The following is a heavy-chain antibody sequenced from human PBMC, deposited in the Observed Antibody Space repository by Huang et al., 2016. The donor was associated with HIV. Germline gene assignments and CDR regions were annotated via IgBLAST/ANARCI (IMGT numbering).Heavy chain of an antibody. CDR3: ARVESGYYDAFDI. CDR1: GGSISTGNYD. Sequence: QVQLQESGPGLVKPSETLSLTCTVSGGSISTGNYDWSWIRQPAGKGLEGVGHLSTGGSANYNPSLMSRVTISLDTSKTQFSLKLGYVTAADSAVYYCARVESGYYDAFDIWGPGTTVTVSS. D-gene: IGHD3-3*01. V-gene: IGHV4-61*09. CDR2: LSTGGSA. J-gene: IGHJ3*02.